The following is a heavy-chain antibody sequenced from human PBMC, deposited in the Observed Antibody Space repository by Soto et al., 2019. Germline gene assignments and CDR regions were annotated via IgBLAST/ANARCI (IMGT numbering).Heavy chain of an antibody. V-gene: IGHV1-69*13. CDR1: GGTFSSYA. J-gene: IGHJ6*02. CDR2: IIPIFGTA. Sequence: VASVKVSCKASGGTFSSYAISWVRQAPGRGLEWMGGIIPIFGTANYAQKFQGRVTITADESTSTAYMELSSLRSEDTAVYYCETDLSPSRYYYYGMDVWGQGTTVTV. CDR3: ETDLSPSRYYYYGMDV.